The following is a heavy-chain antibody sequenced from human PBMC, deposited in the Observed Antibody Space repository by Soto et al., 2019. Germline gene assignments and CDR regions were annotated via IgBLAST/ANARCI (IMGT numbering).Heavy chain of an antibody. CDR2: INPDNGNT. V-gene: IGHV1-3*01. CDR1: GYTFTRYT. CDR3: ARGIATGQLDP. Sequence: QVQLAQSGAEVKKPGASVKISCKASGYTFTRYTMNWVRQAPGQRLEWMGWINPDNGNTKSSQKFQDRVIITRDTSASTAYMDLSTLISEDTAVYYCARGIATGQLDPWGQGTLVTVSS. D-gene: IGHD2-15*01. J-gene: IGHJ5*02.